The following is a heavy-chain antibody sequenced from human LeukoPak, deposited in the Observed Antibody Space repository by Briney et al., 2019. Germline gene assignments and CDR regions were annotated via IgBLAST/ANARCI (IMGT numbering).Heavy chain of an antibody. CDR2: ISSSSSYI. V-gene: IGHV3-21*01. Sequence: PGGSLRLSCAASGFTFSSYSMDWVRQAPGKGLEWVSSISSSSSYIYYADSVKGRFTISRDNAKNSLYLQMNSLRAEDTAVYYCARSGPSKYYYYYMDVWGKGTTVTVSS. J-gene: IGHJ6*03. D-gene: IGHD3-3*01. CDR3: ARSGPSKYYYYYMDV. CDR1: GFTFSSYS.